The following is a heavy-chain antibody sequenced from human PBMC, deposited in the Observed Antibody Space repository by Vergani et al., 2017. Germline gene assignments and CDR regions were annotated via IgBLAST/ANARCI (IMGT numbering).Heavy chain of an antibody. CDR1: GYTFSNYY. V-gene: IGHV1-46*03. J-gene: IGHJ4*02. CDR2: INPSGGHT. Sequence: QVQVVQSGAEVKKSGASVKVPCKTSGYTFSNYYMHWVRQAPGQGLEWMGIINPSGGHTNYAQKFQGRVTMTRDTSTSTVYMELSSLRSEDPAIYYCARGDYGILTGYRYWGQGTLVTVSA. CDR3: ARGDYGILTGYRY. D-gene: IGHD3-9*01.